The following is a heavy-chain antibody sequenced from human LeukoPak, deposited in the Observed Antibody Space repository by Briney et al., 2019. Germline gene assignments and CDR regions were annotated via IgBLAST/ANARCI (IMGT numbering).Heavy chain of an antibody. CDR2: IYHSGST. CDR1: GGSISSGGYS. D-gene: IGHD6-13*01. J-gene: IGHJ5*02. V-gene: IGHV4-30-2*01. Sequence: SETLSLTCAVSGGSISSGGYSWSWIRQPPGKGLEWIGYIYHSGSTYYNPSLKSRVTISVDRSKNQFSLKLSSVTAADTAVYYCARARGDIAAAGSSDTGWFDPWGQGTLVTVSS. CDR3: ARARGDIAAAGSSDTGWFDP.